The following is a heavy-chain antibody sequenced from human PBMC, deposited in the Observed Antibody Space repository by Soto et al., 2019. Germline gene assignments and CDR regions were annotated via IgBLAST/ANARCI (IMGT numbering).Heavy chain of an antibody. Sequence: SETLSLTCAVYGGSFSGYYWSWIRQPPGKGLEWIGEINHSGSTNYNPSLKSRVTISVDTSKNQFSLKLSSVTAADTAVYYCARVPRGYSYGLLDYWGQGTLVTVSS. J-gene: IGHJ4*02. D-gene: IGHD5-18*01. CDR2: INHSGST. CDR1: GGSFSGYY. V-gene: IGHV4-34*01. CDR3: ARVPRGYSYGLLDY.